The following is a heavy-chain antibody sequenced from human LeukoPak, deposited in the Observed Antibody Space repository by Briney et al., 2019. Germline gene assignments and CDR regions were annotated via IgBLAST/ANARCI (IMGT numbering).Heavy chain of an antibody. V-gene: IGHV1-69*04. CDR1: GGTFSSYA. CDR3: ARVWYDFWSGAPYGMDV. D-gene: IGHD3-3*01. CDR2: IIPILGIA. Sequence: ASVKVSCKASGGTFSSYAISWVRQAPGQGLEWMGRIIPILGIANYARKFQGRVTITADKSTSTAYMELSSLRSEDTAVYYCARVWYDFWSGAPYGMDVWGQGTTVTVSS. J-gene: IGHJ6*02.